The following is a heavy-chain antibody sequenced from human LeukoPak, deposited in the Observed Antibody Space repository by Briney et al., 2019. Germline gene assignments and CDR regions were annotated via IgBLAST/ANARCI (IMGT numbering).Heavy chain of an antibody. Sequence: PGGSLRLSWAASGFTFSSYGMHWVRQAPGKGLEGVAVIWYDGSNKYYADSVKGRFTISRDNSKNTLYLQMNSLRAEDTAVYYCARADSSGPYYYYGMDVWGQGTTVTVSS. J-gene: IGHJ6*02. V-gene: IGHV3-33*01. D-gene: IGHD6-19*01. CDR1: GFTFSSYG. CDR3: ARADSSGPYYYYGMDV. CDR2: IWYDGSNK.